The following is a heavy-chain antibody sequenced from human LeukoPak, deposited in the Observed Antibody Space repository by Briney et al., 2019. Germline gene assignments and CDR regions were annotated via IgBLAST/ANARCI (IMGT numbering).Heavy chain of an antibody. CDR1: GFTFSSYA. V-gene: IGHV3-64*01. CDR2: ISSNGGST. J-gene: IGHJ4*02. CDR3: ARDLYFSYYFDY. Sequence: GRSLRLSCAASGFTFSSYAMHWVRQAPAKGLEYVSAISSNGGSTYYANSVRGRFTISRDNSKNTLYLQMGSLRTEDMAVYYCARDLYFSYYFDYWGQGTLVTVSS. D-gene: IGHD3-9*01.